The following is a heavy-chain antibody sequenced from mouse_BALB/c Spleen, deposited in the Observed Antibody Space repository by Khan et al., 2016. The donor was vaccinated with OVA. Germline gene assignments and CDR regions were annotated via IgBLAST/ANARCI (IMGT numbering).Heavy chain of an antibody. J-gene: IGHJ4*01. CDR1: GFPLTDYG. V-gene: IGHV2-6-1*01. CDR2: IWSDGST. CDR3: ARQPYYHYYIMDY. Sequence: QVQLKESGPGLVAPSQSLSITCTISGFPLTDYGVHWVRQPPGKGLEWLVVIWSDGSTTYNSALKSRLSIIKDNSKSQIFLKMNSLQTDDTAMYYCARQPYYHYYIMDYWGQGTSVTVSS. D-gene: IGHD2-10*01.